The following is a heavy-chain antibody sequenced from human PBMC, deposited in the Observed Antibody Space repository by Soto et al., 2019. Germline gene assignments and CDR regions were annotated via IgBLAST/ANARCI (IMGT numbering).Heavy chain of an antibody. CDR3: ARDHPGYSSSWYDT. J-gene: IGHJ5*02. CDR1: GGTFSSYA. V-gene: IGHV1-69*13. CDR2: IIPIFGTA. Sequence: SVKVSCKASGGTFSSYAISWVRQAPGQGLEWMGGIIPIFGTANYAQKFQGRVTITADESTSTAYMELSSLRSEDTAVYYCARDHPGYSSSWYDTWGQGTLVTVSS. D-gene: IGHD6-13*01.